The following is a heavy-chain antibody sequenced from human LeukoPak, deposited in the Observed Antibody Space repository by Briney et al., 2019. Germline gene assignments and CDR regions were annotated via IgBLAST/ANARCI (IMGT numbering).Heavy chain of an antibody. J-gene: IGHJ4*02. CDR1: GGTFSSYA. CDR3: ASGDDILTSIDY. Sequence: SVKVSCKASGGTFSSYAISWVRQAPGQGLEWMGGIIPIFGTANYAQKFQGRVTITADESTSTAHMELSSLRSEDTAVYYCASGDDILTSIDYWGQGTLVTVSS. CDR2: IIPIFGTA. V-gene: IGHV1-69*13. D-gene: IGHD3-9*01.